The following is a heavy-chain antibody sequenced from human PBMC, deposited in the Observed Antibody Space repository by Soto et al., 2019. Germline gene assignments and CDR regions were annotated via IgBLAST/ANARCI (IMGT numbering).Heavy chain of an antibody. Sequence: GGSLRLSCAASGFTFSSYAMSWVRQAPGKGLEWVSAISGSGGSTYYADSVKGRFTISRDNSKNTLYLQMNSLRAEDTAVYYCAKEPGLAYCGGDCYSSDAFDIWGQGTMVPVSS. J-gene: IGHJ3*02. D-gene: IGHD2-21*01. CDR1: GFTFSSYA. CDR2: ISGSGGST. V-gene: IGHV3-23*01. CDR3: AKEPGLAYCGGDCYSSDAFDI.